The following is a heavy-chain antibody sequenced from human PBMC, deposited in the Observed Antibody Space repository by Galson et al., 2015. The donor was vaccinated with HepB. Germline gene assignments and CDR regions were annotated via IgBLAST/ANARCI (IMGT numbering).Heavy chain of an antibody. J-gene: IGHJ6*02. CDR1: GFTFSSYA. D-gene: IGHD6-6*01. V-gene: IGHV3-23*01. CDR3: AKATEYSSSSSGYYYGMDV. Sequence: SLRLSCAASGFTFSSYAMSWVRQAPGKGLEWVSAISGSGGSTYYADSVKGRFTISRDNSKNTLYLQMNSLRAEDTAVYYCAKATEYSSSSSGYYYGMDVWGQGTTVTVSS. CDR2: ISGSGGST.